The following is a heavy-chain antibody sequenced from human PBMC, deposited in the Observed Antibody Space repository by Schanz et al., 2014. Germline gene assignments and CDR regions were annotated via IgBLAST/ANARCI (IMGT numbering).Heavy chain of an antibody. D-gene: IGHD3-22*01. J-gene: IGHJ4*02. CDR3: ARPPHDSSGYYPFDY. Sequence: EVQLLESGGGLVQPGGSLRLSCAASGFTFGDYAMTWVRQAPGKGLEWLSVISASGGDTYYADSVKGRFTISRDNSKNTLYLQMNSLRAEDTAVYYCARPPHDSSGYYPFDYWGQGTLVTVSS. V-gene: IGHV3-23*01. CDR2: ISASGGDT. CDR1: GFTFGDYA.